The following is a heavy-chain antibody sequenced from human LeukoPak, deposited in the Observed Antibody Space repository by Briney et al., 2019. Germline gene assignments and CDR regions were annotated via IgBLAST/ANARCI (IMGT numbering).Heavy chain of an antibody. CDR2: IKPDGSDK. D-gene: IGHD6-19*01. V-gene: IGHV3-7*01. Sequence: GGSLRLSCAASGFTFTTHWMNWVRQAPGGGLEWLANIKPDGSDKYYVDSVRGRFTISRDNAKNLVYLQMNSLRTEDTAVYYCSGRSGFSSIYWGQGTLVTVSS. CDR1: GFTFTTHW. J-gene: IGHJ4*02. CDR3: SGRSGFSSIY.